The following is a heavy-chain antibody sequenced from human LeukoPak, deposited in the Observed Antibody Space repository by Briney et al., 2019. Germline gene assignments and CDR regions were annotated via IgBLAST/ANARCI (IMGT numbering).Heavy chain of an antibody. D-gene: IGHD3-22*01. Sequence: GGSLRLSCVASGFTFISYAMNWVRQAPGKGLEWVSGISGSDASSHYADSVKGRFTISRDNSKNTLYLQLNSLRAEDTAVYYCARLDYYDSSGYGSNYFDYWGQGTLVTVSS. CDR1: GFTFISYA. V-gene: IGHV3-23*01. J-gene: IGHJ4*02. CDR3: ARLDYYDSSGYGSNYFDY. CDR2: ISGSDASS.